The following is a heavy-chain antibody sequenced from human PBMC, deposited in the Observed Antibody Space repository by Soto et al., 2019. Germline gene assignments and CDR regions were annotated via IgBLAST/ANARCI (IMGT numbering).Heavy chain of an antibody. CDR1: GGSISSSSYY. V-gene: IGHV4-39*01. J-gene: IGHJ4*02. CDR2: IYYSGST. D-gene: IGHD1-26*01. CDR3: ARPSGSYLYYFDY. Sequence: SETLSLTCTVSGGSISSSSYYWGWIRQPPGKGLEWIGSIYYSGSTYYNPSLKSRVTISVDTSKNQFSLKLSSVTAADTAVYYCARPSGSYLYYFDYWGQGTLVIVSS.